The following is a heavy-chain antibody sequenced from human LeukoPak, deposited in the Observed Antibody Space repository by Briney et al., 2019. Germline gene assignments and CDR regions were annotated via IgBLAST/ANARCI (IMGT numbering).Heavy chain of an antibody. CDR1: GFTFSNYS. V-gene: IGHV3-48*01. CDR2: ISSSSSTI. D-gene: IGHD1-26*01. Sequence: PGGSLRPSCAASGFTFSNYSMNWVRQAPGKGLEWVSYISSSSSTIYYADSVKGRFTISRDNAKNSLYLQMQMNSLRAEDTAVYYCARSGSYSGYFDYWGQGTLVTVSS. J-gene: IGHJ4*02. CDR3: ARSGSYSGYFDY.